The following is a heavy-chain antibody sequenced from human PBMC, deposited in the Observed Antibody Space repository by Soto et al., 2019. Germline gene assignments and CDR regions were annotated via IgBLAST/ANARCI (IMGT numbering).Heavy chain of an antibody. Sequence: GGSLRLSCAASGFTFSSYAMHWVRQAPGKGLEWVAVISYDGSNKYYADSVKGRFTISRDNSKNTLYLQMNSLRAEDTAVYYCARDDREPAALYYYYGMDVWGQGTTVTVSS. CDR2: ISYDGSNK. CDR1: GFTFSSYA. CDR3: ARDDREPAALYYYYGMDV. D-gene: IGHD2-2*01. J-gene: IGHJ6*02. V-gene: IGHV3-30-3*01.